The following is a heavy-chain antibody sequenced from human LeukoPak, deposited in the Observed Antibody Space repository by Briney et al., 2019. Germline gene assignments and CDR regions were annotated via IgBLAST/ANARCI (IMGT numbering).Heavy chain of an antibody. Sequence: SETLSLTCTVSGGSISSYHWTWMRQAPGKGLEWIGYMYNTGSTNYNPSLKSRVTISVDKSKNQFSLKLSSVTAADTAVYYCARDGGLGHCSSTSCPGDGMDVWGQGTTVTVSS. V-gene: IGHV4-59*12. CDR1: GGSISSYH. J-gene: IGHJ6*02. CDR2: MYNTGST. D-gene: IGHD2-2*03. CDR3: ARDGGLGHCSSTSCPGDGMDV.